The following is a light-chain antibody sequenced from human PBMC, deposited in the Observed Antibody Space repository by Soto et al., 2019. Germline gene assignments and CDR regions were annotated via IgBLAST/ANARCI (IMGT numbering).Light chain of an antibody. CDR3: MQGTHWPTA. V-gene: IGKV2-30*01. Sequence: DVVMTQSPLSLPVTLGQPASISCRSSQSLVYNDGNIYLNWFQQRPGQSPRRLIYKVSNRDSGVPDRFSGSGSDTDFTLKISSVEAEDVGVYYCMQGTHWPTAFGQGTKVEIK. CDR2: KVS. CDR1: QSLVYNDGNIY. J-gene: IGKJ1*01.